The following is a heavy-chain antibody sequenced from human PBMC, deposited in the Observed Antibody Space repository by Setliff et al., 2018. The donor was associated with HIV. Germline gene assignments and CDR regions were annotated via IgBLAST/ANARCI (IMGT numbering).Heavy chain of an antibody. CDR2: IIPIFGTA. Sequence: SVKVSCKASGGTFSSYAISWVRQAPGQGLEWMGGIIPIFGTANYAQKFQGRVTITADESTSTAYMELRSLKSDDTAVYYCARGKTWLRFLDYWGQGTLVTVSS. J-gene: IGHJ4*02. D-gene: IGHD5-12*01. CDR3: ARGKTWLRFLDY. V-gene: IGHV1-69*13. CDR1: GGTFSSYA.